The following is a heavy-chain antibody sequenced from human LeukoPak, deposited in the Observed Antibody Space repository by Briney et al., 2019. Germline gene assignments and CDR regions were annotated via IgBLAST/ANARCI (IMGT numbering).Heavy chain of an antibody. V-gene: IGHV1-69*13. CDR1: GGTFSSYA. CDR2: IIPIFGTA. D-gene: IGHD6-13*01. Sequence: GASVKVSCKASGGTFSSYAISWVRQAPGQGLEWMGGIIPIFGTANYAQKFQGRVTITADESTSTAYMELSSLRSEDTAVYYCASGARYSIDGAEGFDYWGQGTLVTVSS. J-gene: IGHJ4*02. CDR3: ASGARYSIDGAEGFDY.